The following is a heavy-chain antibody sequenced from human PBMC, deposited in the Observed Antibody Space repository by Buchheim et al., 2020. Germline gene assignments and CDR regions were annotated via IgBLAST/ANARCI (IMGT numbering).Heavy chain of an antibody. Sequence: EVQLVESGGDLAQPGGSLRLSCAVSGFKLSSYWMSWVRQAPGRGLEWVAIIEDDGRERYYVDSVKGRFTISRAKAANPGYLQMNSLRDDDTAIYYCARGSLDWAGVDYWGRGTL. CDR2: IEDDGRER. J-gene: IGHJ4*02. CDR3: ARGSLDWAGVDY. V-gene: IGHV3-7*01. CDR1: GFKLSSYW. D-gene: IGHD3-9*01.